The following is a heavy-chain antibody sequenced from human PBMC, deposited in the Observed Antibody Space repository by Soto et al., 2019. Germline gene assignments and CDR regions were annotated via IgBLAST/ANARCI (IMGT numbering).Heavy chain of an antibody. CDR1: GFTFSSYA. V-gene: IGHV3-30-3*01. CDR2: ISYDGSNK. CDR3: ASDYLSVGAATDYYYGMDV. D-gene: IGHD2-15*01. Sequence: GGSLRLSCAASGFTFSSYAMHWVRQAPGKGLEWVAVISYDGSNKYYADSVKGRFTISRDNSKNTLYLQMSSLRAEDTAVYYCASDYLSVGAATDYYYGMDVWGQGTTVTVSS. J-gene: IGHJ6*02.